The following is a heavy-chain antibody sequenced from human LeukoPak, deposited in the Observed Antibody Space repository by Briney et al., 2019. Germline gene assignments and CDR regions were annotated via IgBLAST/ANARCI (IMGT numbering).Heavy chain of an antibody. Sequence: GGSLRLSCAASGFTVSTNYMSWVRQAPGRGLEWVSVIYAGGTTYYADSVRGRFTISRDNSKNTLYLQMNSLRDEDTAVYYCARDSSGWYDHWGRGTLVTVSS. CDR2: IYAGGTT. D-gene: IGHD6-19*01. J-gene: IGHJ5*02. CDR1: GFTVSTNY. CDR3: ARDSSGWYDH. V-gene: IGHV3-53*01.